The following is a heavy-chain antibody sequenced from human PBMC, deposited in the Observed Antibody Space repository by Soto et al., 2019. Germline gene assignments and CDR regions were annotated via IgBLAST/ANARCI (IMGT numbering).Heavy chain of an antibody. Sequence: RASVKVSCKASGDTFTSYAMHWVRQAPGQRLEWMGWINAGNGNTKYSQKFQGRVTITRDTSASTAYMELSSLRSEDTAVYYCARVNYGDPVGFDPWGQGTLVTVSS. J-gene: IGHJ5*02. CDR1: GDTFTSYA. V-gene: IGHV1-3*01. CDR3: ARVNYGDPVGFDP. CDR2: INAGNGNT. D-gene: IGHD4-17*01.